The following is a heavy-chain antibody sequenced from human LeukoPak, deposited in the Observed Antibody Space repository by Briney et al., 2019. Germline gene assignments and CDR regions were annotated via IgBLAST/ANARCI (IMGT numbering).Heavy chain of an antibody. CDR3: ARNRAVAGTSRSSPTFHLYYFDY. V-gene: IGHV4-39*01. D-gene: IGHD6-19*01. CDR1: GGSISSGGYY. CDR2: IYYSGST. Sequence: SETLSLTCAVSGGSISSGGYYWGWIRQPPGKGLEWIGSIYYSGSTYYSPSLKSRVTISVDTSKNQFSLKLSSVTAADTAVYYCARNRAVAGTSRSSPTFHLYYFDYWGQGTLVTVSS. J-gene: IGHJ4*02.